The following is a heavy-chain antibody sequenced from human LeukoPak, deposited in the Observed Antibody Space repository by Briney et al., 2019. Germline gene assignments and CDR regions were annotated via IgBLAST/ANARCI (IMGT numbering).Heavy chain of an antibody. J-gene: IGHJ4*02. V-gene: IGHV4-39*01. Sequence: PSETLSLTCTVSGGSTSSSSYYWGWIRPPPGKGLEWIGNIFYSGTTYYNPSLKSRVAIAVDTSRNQFSLKLSSVTAADTAVYYCARLPLDTAMVTDYWGQGTLVTVSS. CDR1: GGSTSSSSYY. CDR3: ARLPLDTAMVTDY. D-gene: IGHD5-18*01. CDR2: IFYSGTT.